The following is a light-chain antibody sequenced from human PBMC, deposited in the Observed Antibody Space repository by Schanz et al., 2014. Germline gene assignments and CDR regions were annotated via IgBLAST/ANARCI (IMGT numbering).Light chain of an antibody. CDR2: GNS. V-gene: IGLV1-40*01. CDR3: SSYAGSNNWRV. J-gene: IGLJ2*01. Sequence: QSVLTQPPSVSGAPGQRVTISCTGSSSNIGAGYDVHWYQQLPGTAPKLLIYGNSNRPSGVPDRFSGSKSGTSASLAITGLQAEDEADYYCSSYAGSNNWRVFGGGTKLTVL. CDR1: SSNIGAGYD.